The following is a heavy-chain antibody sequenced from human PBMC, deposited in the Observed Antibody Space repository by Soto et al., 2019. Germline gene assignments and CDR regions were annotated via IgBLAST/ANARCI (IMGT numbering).Heavy chain of an antibody. CDR1: GFTFNNYA. Sequence: PGGSLRLSCAASGFTFNNYAMHWVRQAPGKGLEWVAIISYHGSTKYYADSVKGRFTISRDNSKNTLSLQMNSLTTEDTAVYYCARDRGKWIQFGGWYFDYSGQGALVTVSS. CDR3: ARDRGKWIQFGGWYFDY. V-gene: IGHV3-30-3*01. CDR2: ISYHGSTK. D-gene: IGHD3-16*01. J-gene: IGHJ4*02.